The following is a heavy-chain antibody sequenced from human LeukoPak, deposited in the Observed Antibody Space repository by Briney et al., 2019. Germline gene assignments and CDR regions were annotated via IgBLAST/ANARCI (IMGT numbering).Heavy chain of an antibody. D-gene: IGHD6-6*01. CDR1: GFTFRNHG. J-gene: IGHJ4*02. CDR2: IWYDGSNQ. Sequence: GRSLRLSCAASGFTFRNHGMHWVRQAPGKGLEWVAVIWYDGSNQYYADSVKGRFTISRDNSKNTLYLQMNILRAEDTAVYYCARDIASRRLDYWGQGILVTVSS. CDR3: ARDIASRRLDY. V-gene: IGHV3-33*01.